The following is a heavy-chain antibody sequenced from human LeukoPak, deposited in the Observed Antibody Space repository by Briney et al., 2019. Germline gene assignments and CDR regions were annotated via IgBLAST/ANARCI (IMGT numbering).Heavy chain of an antibody. V-gene: IGHV3-11*05. J-gene: IGHJ4*02. Sequence: GGSLRLSCAASGITFSNYAMSWVRQAPGKGLEWVSYISSSSSYTNYADSVKGRFTISRDNAKNSLYLQMNSLRAEDTAVYYCARAMVRGVITPHDYWGQGTLVTVSS. CDR1: GITFSNYA. CDR3: ARAMVRGVITPHDY. D-gene: IGHD3-10*01. CDR2: ISSSSSYT.